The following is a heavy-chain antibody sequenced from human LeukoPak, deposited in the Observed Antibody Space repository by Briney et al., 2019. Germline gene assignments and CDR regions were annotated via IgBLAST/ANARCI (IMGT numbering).Heavy chain of an antibody. CDR2: ISSSSSYI. CDR1: GFTFSSYS. CDR3: AREVVNKNTYYCGSGSYMDY. V-gene: IGHV3-21*01. J-gene: IGHJ4*02. Sequence: GGSLRLSCAASGFTFSSYSMNWVRQAPGKGLEWVSSISSSSSYIYYADSVKGRFTISRDNAKNSLYLQMNSLRAEDTAVYYCAREVVNKNTYYCGSGSYMDYWGQGTLVTVSS. D-gene: IGHD3-10*01.